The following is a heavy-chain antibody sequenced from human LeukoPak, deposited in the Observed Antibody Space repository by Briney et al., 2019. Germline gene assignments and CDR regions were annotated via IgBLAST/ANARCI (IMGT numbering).Heavy chain of an antibody. CDR1: GFTFASYS. CDR3: ARDRSLSGVVIIDF. J-gene: IGHJ4*02. D-gene: IGHD3-3*01. V-gene: IGHV3-21*01. CDR2: ISGDSTYI. Sequence: GGSLRLSCAASGFTFASYSMNWVRQAPGKGLEWVSSISGDSTYIYNAGSVKGRFTISRDNAQASLYLQMISLRAEDTAVYYCARDRSLSGVVIIDFWGQGTLVTVSS.